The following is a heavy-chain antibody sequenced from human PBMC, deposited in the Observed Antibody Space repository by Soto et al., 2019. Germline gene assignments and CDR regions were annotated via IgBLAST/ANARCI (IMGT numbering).Heavy chain of an antibody. Sequence: GGSLRLSCAASGFTVSSNYMSWVRQAPGKGLEWVSVIYSGGSTYYADSVRGRFTISIHNSKNPLYLQMNSLRAEDTVVYYCARVTSSTWMAYWGQGTLVTVSS. D-gene: IGHD6-13*01. CDR2: IYSGGST. J-gene: IGHJ4*02. V-gene: IGHV3-53*04. CDR1: GFTVSSNY. CDR3: ARVTSSTWMAY.